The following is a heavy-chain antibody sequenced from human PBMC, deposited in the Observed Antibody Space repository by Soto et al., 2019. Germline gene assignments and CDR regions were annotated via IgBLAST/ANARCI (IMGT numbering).Heavy chain of an antibody. CDR3: TRVRLGSRRSSDY. CDR1: GFTFSDHY. J-gene: IGHJ4*02. V-gene: IGHV3-72*01. D-gene: IGHD6-13*01. Sequence: EVQLVESGGGLVQPEGSLRLSCAASGFTFSDHYMDWVRQAPGKVLDWVGRIKNKANSYTTEYAAPVNSRFIISRDDSKNSVFLQMNRLKTDDTAVYYCTRVRLGSRRSSDYWGQGILVTVSS. CDR2: IKNKANSYTT.